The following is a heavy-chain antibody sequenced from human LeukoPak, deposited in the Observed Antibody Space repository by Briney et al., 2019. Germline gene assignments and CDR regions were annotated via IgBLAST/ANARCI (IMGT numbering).Heavy chain of an antibody. Sequence: SETLSLTCAVYGGSFSGYFWSWIRQSPGKGPEWIGEINHKGSTNYNPSLKSRVTISVDTSKNQFSLRLSSVTAAETAVYYCARGAYYYDSSGYYYEYFQHWGQGTLVTVSS. CDR3: ARGAYYYDSSGYYYEYFQH. J-gene: IGHJ1*01. V-gene: IGHV4-34*01. D-gene: IGHD3-22*01. CDR1: GGSFSGYF. CDR2: INHKGST.